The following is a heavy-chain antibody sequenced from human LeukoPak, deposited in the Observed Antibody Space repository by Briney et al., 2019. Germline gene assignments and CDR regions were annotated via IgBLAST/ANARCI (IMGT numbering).Heavy chain of an antibody. CDR3: VKGTAVTGLLFDF. Sequence: PGGSLRLSCVASGFTFDDYTMPWVRQAPGKGLEWVSLINWDGDITYYADSVQGRFTISRDNSKNSLFLQMKSLRTEDTALYYCVKGTAVTGLLFDFWGQGTLVTVSS. J-gene: IGHJ4*02. CDR1: GFTFDDYT. D-gene: IGHD6-19*01. V-gene: IGHV3-43*01. CDR2: INWDGDIT.